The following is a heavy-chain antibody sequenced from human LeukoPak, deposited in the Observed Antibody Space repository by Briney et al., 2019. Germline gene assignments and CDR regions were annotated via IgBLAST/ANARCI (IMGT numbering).Heavy chain of an antibody. D-gene: IGHD3-22*01. Sequence: ASVKVSCKASGYTFTSYAMHWVRQAPGQRLEWMGWINAGNGNTKYSQKFQGRVTITRDTSASTAYMELSSLRSEDTAVYYCARPGYYDSSGHGGFDYWGQGTLVTVSS. CDR3: ARPGYYDSSGHGGFDY. V-gene: IGHV1-3*01. CDR1: GYTFTSYA. CDR2: INAGNGNT. J-gene: IGHJ4*02.